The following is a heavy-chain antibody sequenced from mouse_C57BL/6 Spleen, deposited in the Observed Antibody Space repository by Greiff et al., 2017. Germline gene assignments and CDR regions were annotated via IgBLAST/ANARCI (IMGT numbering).Heavy chain of an antibody. J-gene: IGHJ4*01. Sequence: EVQLMQSGGGLAQPKGSLKISCAASGFSFNTYAMNWVRQAPGKGLEWVARIRSKSNNYATYYADSVKDRFTIAIDDSESMLYLQMNNLKTQDTAMYYCVSAYCSSYYYAMDYWGQGTSVTVSS. CDR3: VSAYCSSYYYAMDY. CDR2: IRSKSNNYAT. V-gene: IGHV10-1*01. D-gene: IGHD2-12*01. CDR1: GFSFNTYA.